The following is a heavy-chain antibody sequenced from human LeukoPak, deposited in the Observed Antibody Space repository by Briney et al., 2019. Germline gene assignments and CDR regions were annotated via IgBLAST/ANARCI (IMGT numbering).Heavy chain of an antibody. CDR2: IYYTGTT. J-gene: IGHJ4*02. V-gene: IGHV4-59*08. CDR3: ARAPGFNGHYFLDY. CDR1: GASISSYY. D-gene: IGHD3-22*01. Sequence: SETLSLTCTVSGASISSYYWSWIRQAPGKELEWIGYIYYTGTTSHNPSLKSRVTISVDTSKNQFSPQLSSVTAADTAVYYCARAPGFNGHYFLDYWGQGTLVTVSS.